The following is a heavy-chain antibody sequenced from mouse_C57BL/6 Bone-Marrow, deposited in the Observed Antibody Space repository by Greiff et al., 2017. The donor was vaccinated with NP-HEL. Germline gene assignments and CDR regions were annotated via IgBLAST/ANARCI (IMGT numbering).Heavy chain of an antibody. Sequence: VQLQQSGAELVRPGASVKLSCTVSGFNIKDDYMHWVKQMPEQGLEWIGWIDPENGDTEYASKFQGKATITADTSSNTAYLQLSSLTSEDTAVYYCTTGGSSPYAMDYWGQGTSVTVSS. CDR2: IDPENGDT. D-gene: IGHD1-1*01. CDR3: TTGGSSPYAMDY. J-gene: IGHJ4*01. V-gene: IGHV14-4*01. CDR1: GFNIKDDY.